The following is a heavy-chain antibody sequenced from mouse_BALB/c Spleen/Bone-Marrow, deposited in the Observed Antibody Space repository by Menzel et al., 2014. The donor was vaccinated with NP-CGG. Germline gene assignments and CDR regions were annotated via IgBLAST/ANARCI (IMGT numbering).Heavy chain of an antibody. J-gene: IGHJ3*01. CDR2: IWAGGST. Sequence: VKVVESGPGLVAPSQSLSITCTVSGFSLTSYGVHWVRQPPGKGLEWLGVIWAGGSTNYNSALMSRLSISKDNSKSQVFLKMNSLQTEDTAMYYCASPIYYDYPLFAYWGQGTLVTVSA. D-gene: IGHD2-4*01. V-gene: IGHV2-9*02. CDR1: GFSLTSYG. CDR3: ASPIYYDYPLFAY.